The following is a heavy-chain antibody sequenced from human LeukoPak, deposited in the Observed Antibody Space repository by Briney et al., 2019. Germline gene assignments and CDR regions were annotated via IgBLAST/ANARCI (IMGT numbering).Heavy chain of an antibody. CDR1: GFTFSSYW. Sequence: GGSLRLSCAASGFTFSSYWMHWVRQAPGKGLVWVSRINSDGSSTSYADSVKGRFTISRDNAKNTLYLQMNSLRAEDTAVYYCARDLGYYDFWSGYYGNWFDPWGQGTLVTVFS. D-gene: IGHD3-3*01. CDR2: INSDGSST. CDR3: ARDLGYYDFWSGYYGNWFDP. V-gene: IGHV3-74*01. J-gene: IGHJ5*02.